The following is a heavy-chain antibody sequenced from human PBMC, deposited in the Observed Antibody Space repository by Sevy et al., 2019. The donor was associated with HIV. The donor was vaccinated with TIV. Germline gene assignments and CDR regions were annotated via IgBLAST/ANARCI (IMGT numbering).Heavy chain of an antibody. D-gene: IGHD3-22*01. J-gene: IGHJ6*02. CDR1: GGTFSNYA. V-gene: IGHV1-69*13. CDR2: FIPMFDTA. CDR3: ASSCYESSGYSPLYYYGMDV. Sequence: ASVKVSCKASGGTFSNYAISWVRQAPGQGLEWMGGFIPMFDTANSAQKFQGRVTLTADGSTSTAYMELSSLSSADTAVYYCASSCYESSGYSPLYYYGMDVWGQGTTVTVSS.